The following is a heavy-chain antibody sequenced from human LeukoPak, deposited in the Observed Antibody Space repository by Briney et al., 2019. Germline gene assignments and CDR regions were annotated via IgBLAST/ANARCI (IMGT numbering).Heavy chain of an antibody. D-gene: IGHD3-22*01. V-gene: IGHV1-8*01. J-gene: IGHJ4*02. Sequence: ASVKVSCKASGYTFTSYDINWVRQATGQGLEWMGWMNPNSGNTGYAQKFQGRVTMTRNSSISTAYMELSSLRSEDTAVYYCARGYYDSSGYYYVDYWGQGTLVTVSS. CDR3: ARGYYDSSGYYYVDY. CDR2: MNPNSGNT. CDR1: GYTFTSYD.